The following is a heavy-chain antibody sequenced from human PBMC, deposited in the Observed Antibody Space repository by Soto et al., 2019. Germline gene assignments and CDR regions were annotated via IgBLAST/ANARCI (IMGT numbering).Heavy chain of an antibody. Sequence: GESLKISCKGSGYSFTSYWIGWVRQMPGKGLEWMGIIYPGDSDTRYSPSFQGQVTISADKSISTAYLQWSSLKASDTAMYYCARHIYDYSNYVAFDIWGQGTMVTVSS. D-gene: IGHD4-4*01. V-gene: IGHV5-51*01. J-gene: IGHJ3*02. CDR3: ARHIYDYSNYVAFDI. CDR1: GYSFTSYW. CDR2: IYPGDSDT.